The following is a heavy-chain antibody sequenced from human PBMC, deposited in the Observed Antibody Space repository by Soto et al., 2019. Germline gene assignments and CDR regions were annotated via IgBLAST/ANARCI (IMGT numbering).Heavy chain of an antibody. J-gene: IGHJ4*02. CDR2: IYYSGST. Sequence: SETLSLTCTVSGGSISSYYWSWIRHPPGKGLEWIGYIYYSGSTNCNPSLKSRVTISVDTSKNQFSLKLSSVTAADTAVYYCAGEIAVAGAFDYWGQGTLVTVSS. V-gene: IGHV4-59*01. D-gene: IGHD6-19*01. CDR3: AGEIAVAGAFDY. CDR1: GGSISSYY.